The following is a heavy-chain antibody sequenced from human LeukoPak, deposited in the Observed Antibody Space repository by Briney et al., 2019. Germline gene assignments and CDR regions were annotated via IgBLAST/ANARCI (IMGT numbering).Heavy chain of an antibody. D-gene: IGHD6-13*01. CDR3: ASQTKYSSSWYSAFDI. V-gene: IGHV5-51*01. CDR1: GYSFTSYW. CDR2: IYPGDSDT. Sequence: GESLKISCKGSGYSFTSYWIGWVRQMPGKGLEWMGIIYPGDSDTRYSPSFQGQVTISADKSISTAYLQWSSLKASDTAMYYCASQTKYSSSWYSAFDIWGQGTMVTVSS. J-gene: IGHJ3*02.